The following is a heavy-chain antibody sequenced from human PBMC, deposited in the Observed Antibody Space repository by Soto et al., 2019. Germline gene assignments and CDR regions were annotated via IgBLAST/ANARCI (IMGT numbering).Heavy chain of an antibody. D-gene: IGHD3-22*01. CDR3: ATYRYDSSGYSYFDY. Sequence: QVQLVQSGAEVKKPGASVKVSCKASGYTFTSYDINWVRQATGQGREWMGWMNPNNGNTGYAQDFQGRVTMTRNSPISAAYMQLSSLRSEDTAVYYCATYRYDSSGYSYFDYWGRGTLVTVSS. V-gene: IGHV1-8*01. J-gene: IGHJ4*02. CDR2: MNPNNGNT. CDR1: GYTFTSYD.